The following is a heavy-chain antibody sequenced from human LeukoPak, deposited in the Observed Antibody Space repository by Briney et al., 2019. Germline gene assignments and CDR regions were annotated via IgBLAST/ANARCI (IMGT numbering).Heavy chain of an antibody. CDR3: ARSSLLHSNAMDV. V-gene: IGHV3-48*04. CDR1: GFTFNSYS. D-gene: IGHD5-18*01. Sequence: GGTLRLSCAASGFTFNSYSMNWVRKAPGKGLEWISYISSSSNVYYADSVKGRFTISRDNTKNSLYLQMSSLRGDDTAVCYCARSSLLHSNAMDVWGQGTTVTVSS. J-gene: IGHJ6*02. CDR2: ISSSSNV.